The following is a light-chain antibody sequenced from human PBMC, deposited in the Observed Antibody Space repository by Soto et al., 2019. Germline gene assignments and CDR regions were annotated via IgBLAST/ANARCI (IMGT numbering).Light chain of an antibody. CDR2: ASS. CDR1: QSVSSSY. Sequence: DMMMTQGPATLSVYPGERATLSCRASQSVSSSYLAWYQHKPGQAPRLLIYASSNRATGIPDRFSGSASGTDFTLTINRLEPEDFAVYYCQLYGISPHFGQGTRLAIK. CDR3: QLYGISPH. J-gene: IGKJ5*01. V-gene: IGKV3-20*01.